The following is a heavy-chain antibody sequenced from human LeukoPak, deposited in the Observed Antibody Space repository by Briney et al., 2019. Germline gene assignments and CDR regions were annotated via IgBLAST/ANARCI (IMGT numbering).Heavy chain of an antibody. J-gene: IGHJ6*03. Sequence: GGSLRLSCAASGFTFSSYSMNLVRQAPGKGLEWVSSIISSSSYIYYADSVKGRFTISRDNAKNSLYLQMNSLRAEDTAVYYCARVGLRGYSYGYYVDVWGKGTTVTVSS. CDR2: IISSSSYI. CDR1: GFTFSSYS. D-gene: IGHD5-18*01. CDR3: ARVGLRGYSYGYYVDV. V-gene: IGHV3-21*01.